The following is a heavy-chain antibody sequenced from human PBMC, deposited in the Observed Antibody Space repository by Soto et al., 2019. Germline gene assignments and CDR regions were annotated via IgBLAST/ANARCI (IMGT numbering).Heavy chain of an antibody. J-gene: IGHJ4*02. D-gene: IGHD5-18*01. CDR1: GYTFTSYG. CDR3: AGSLLVGYGLEGESD. CDR2: ISAYNGNT. V-gene: IGHV1-18*01. Sequence: QVQLVQSGAEVKKPGASVKVSCKASGYTFTSYGISWVRQAPGQGLEWMGWISAYNGNTNHAQKLQGPLTMTTDTSTSTANMELGSLRSDDTAVYYCAGSLLVGYGLEGESDWGQGTLVTVSS.